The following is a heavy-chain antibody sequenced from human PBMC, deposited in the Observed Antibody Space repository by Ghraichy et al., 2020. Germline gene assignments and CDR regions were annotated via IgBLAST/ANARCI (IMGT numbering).Heavy chain of an antibody. CDR2: IYYSGST. CDR1: GGSISSYY. J-gene: IGHJ6*03. CDR3: ARSEGHYYMDV. V-gene: IGHV4-59*08. Sequence: TLSLTCTVSGGSISSYYWSWIRQPPGKGLEWIGYIYYSGSTNYNPSLKSRVTISVDTSKNQFSLKLSSVTAADTAVYYCARSEGHYYMDVWGKGTTVTVSS.